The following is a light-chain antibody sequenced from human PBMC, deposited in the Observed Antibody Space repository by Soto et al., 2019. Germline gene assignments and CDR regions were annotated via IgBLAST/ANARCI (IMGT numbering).Light chain of an antibody. V-gene: IGLV2-14*01. Sequence: QSALTQPASVSGSPGQSITISCTGTSSDVGGYNYVSWYQQHPGKAPKLMIYDVSNRPSGVSNRFSGSKSGNTASLTISGLQAEDEADYYCSSYTSISTLVFGVGTKLTVL. J-gene: IGLJ2*01. CDR3: SSYTSISTLV. CDR2: DVS. CDR1: SSDVGGYNY.